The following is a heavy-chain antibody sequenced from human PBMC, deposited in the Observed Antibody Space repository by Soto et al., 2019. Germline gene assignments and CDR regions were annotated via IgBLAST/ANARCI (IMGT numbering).Heavy chain of an antibody. CDR3: ARTCSGGTCSFDY. J-gene: IGHJ4*02. V-gene: IGHV3-66*01. CDR2: IYSGGST. D-gene: IGHD2-15*01. CDR1: GFKVSGNY. Sequence: GGSLTLSCAASGFKVSGNYMSWVRQAPGKGLEWVSVIYSGGSTYYADSVKGRFTISRDNSENTLYLQMNSLRAEDTAFYYCARTCSGGTCSFDYWGQGTLVTVSS.